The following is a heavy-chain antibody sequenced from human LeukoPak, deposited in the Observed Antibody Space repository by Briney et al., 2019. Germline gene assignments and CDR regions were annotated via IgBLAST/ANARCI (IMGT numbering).Heavy chain of an antibody. CDR1: GFTFSSYW. CDR2: INSDGSIT. J-gene: IGHJ4*02. Sequence: HSGGSLRLSCAASGFTFSSYWMHWVRHAPGKGLMWVSRINSDGSITNYADSVKGRFTISRDNAKSTLYLQMNSLRAEDTAVYYCARVRATFSPHFDNWGQGTLVTVSS. V-gene: IGHV3-74*01. D-gene: IGHD5-12*01. CDR3: ARVRATFSPHFDN.